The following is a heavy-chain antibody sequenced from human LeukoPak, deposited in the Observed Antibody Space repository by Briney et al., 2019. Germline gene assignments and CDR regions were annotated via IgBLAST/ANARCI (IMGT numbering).Heavy chain of an antibody. Sequence: PGGSLRLSCAASGFTFSSYWMSWVRQAPGKGLEWVANIKQDGSEKYYVDSVKGRFTISRDNAKNSLYLQMNSLRAEDTAVYYCARDYVEQLWLFEMKGLGNDYWGQGTLVTVSS. J-gene: IGHJ4*02. CDR1: GFTFSSYW. CDR2: IKQDGSEK. V-gene: IGHV3-7*01. D-gene: IGHD5-18*01. CDR3: ARDYVEQLWLFEMKGLGNDY.